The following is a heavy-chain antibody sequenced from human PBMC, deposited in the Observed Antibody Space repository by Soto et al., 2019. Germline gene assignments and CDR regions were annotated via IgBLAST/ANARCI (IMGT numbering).Heavy chain of an antibody. J-gene: IGHJ4*02. CDR2: IIPIFGTA. CDR1: GGTFSSYA. Sequence: GSSVKVSCKASGGTFSSYAISWVRQAPGQGLEWMGGIIPIFGTANYAQKFQGRVTITADESTSTAYMELRSLRSDDTAVYYCASDSLGGSDYWGQGTLVTVSS. V-gene: IGHV1-69*13. D-gene: IGHD2-15*01. CDR3: ASDSLGGSDY.